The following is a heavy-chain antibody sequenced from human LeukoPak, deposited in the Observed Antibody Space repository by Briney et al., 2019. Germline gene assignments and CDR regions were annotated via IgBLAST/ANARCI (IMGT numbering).Heavy chain of an antibody. CDR3: ARGTEMTSSSGYYSFDY. Sequence: SETLSLTCTVSGGSISTFFWTWIRQSAGKGLEWISSIYMGTTYYNPSVESRATISVDTSNNRFSLKLTSLTAADTAVYYCARGTEMTSSSGYYSFDYWGRGSLVTVSS. CDR1: GGSISTFF. V-gene: IGHV4-4*07. CDR2: IYMGTT. D-gene: IGHD3-22*01. J-gene: IGHJ4*02.